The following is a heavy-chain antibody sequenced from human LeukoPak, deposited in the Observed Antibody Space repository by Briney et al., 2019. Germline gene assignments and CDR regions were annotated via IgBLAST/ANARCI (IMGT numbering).Heavy chain of an antibody. CDR3: ARDARLRLGAETRVFDY. J-gene: IGHJ4*02. D-gene: IGHD3-16*01. CDR1: GYTFTSYG. Sequence: GASVKVSCKASGYTFTSYGISWVRQAPGQGLEWMGWISAYNGNTNYAQKLQGRVTMTTDTSTSTAYMELRSLRSDDTAVYYCARDARLRLGAETRVFDYWGQGTLVTVSS. CDR2: ISAYNGNT. V-gene: IGHV1-18*01.